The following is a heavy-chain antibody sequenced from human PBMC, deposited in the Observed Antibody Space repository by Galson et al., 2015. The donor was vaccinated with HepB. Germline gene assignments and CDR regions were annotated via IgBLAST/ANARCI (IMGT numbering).Heavy chain of an antibody. CDR1: GFTFSSYG. J-gene: IGHJ4*02. CDR3: AKPPGLRGAMVLDY. CDR2: ISYDGGNK. Sequence: SLRLSCAASGFTFSSYGMHWVRQAPGKGLEWVAVISYDGGNKYYADSVKGRFTISRDNSKNTLYLQMNSLRAEDTAVYYCAKPPGLRGAMVLDYWGQGTLVTVSS. D-gene: IGHD5-18*01. V-gene: IGHV3-30*18.